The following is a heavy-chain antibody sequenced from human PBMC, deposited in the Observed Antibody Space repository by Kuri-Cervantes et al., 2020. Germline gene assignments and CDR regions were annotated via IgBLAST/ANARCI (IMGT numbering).Heavy chain of an antibody. J-gene: IGHJ4*02. CDR3: AREVRDFDDPRGDY. Sequence: ASVKVSCKASGYTFTSYDINWVRQATGQGLEWMGWMNPNSGGTNYAQKFQGRVTMTRDTSISTAYMELSRLRSDDTAVYYCAREVRDFDDPRGDYWGQGTLVTVSS. V-gene: IGHV1-2*02. CDR1: GYTFTSYD. CDR2: MNPNSGGT. D-gene: IGHD4-23*01.